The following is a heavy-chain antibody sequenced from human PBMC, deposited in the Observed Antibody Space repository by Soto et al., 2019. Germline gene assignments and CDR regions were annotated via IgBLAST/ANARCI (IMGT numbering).Heavy chain of an antibody. D-gene: IGHD6-19*01. V-gene: IGHV3-23*01. J-gene: IGHJ5*02. Sequence: EVQLLESGGGLVQPGGSLRLSCAASGFTFSSYAMSWVRQAPGKGLEWVSAISGSGGSTYYADSVKGRFTISRDNSKNKLYLQMNSLRAEDTAVYYCVLSGYSSGWTHWFDPWGQGTLVTVSS. CDR2: ISGSGGST. CDR1: GFTFSSYA. CDR3: VLSGYSSGWTHWFDP.